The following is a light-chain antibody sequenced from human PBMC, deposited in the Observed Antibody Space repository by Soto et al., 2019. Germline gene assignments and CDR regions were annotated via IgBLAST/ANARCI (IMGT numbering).Light chain of an antibody. Sequence: DLQMTQSPSTLSASVGDRVTITCRASQSISSWLAWYQQKPGKAPKLLIYDASSLESGVPSRFSGSGSGTEFTLTISSLQPDDFATYYCQQYNSSLMYTFGQGTKLEIK. J-gene: IGKJ2*01. CDR3: QQYNSSLMYT. CDR2: DAS. V-gene: IGKV1-5*01. CDR1: QSISSW.